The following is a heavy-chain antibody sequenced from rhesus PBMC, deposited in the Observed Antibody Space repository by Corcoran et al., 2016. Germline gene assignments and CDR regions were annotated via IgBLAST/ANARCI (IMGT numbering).Heavy chain of an antibody. V-gene: IGHV4-73*01. J-gene: IGHJ1*01. Sequence: QVQLQQWGEGLVKPSETLSLTCAVYGGSISGYYYWSWIRQPPGKGLEWIGYIYGKRTSTNDNPSLKNRVTMSKDTSKNQFSLKLSSVTAADTAVYYCARDRGYGSGFEYFEFWGQGALVTVSS. D-gene: IGHD2-21*01. CDR2: IYGKRTST. CDR3: ARDRGYGSGFEYFEF. CDR1: GGSISGYYY.